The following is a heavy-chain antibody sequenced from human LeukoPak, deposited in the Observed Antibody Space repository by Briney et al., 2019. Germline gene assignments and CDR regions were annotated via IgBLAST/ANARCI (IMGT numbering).Heavy chain of an antibody. CDR2: ISNGGSII. D-gene: IGHD3-22*01. V-gene: IGHV3-11*04. CDR3: AREGGDYYDSSGYLDY. CDR1: GFNYSEYY. Sequence: PGGSLRLSCAASGFNYSEYYMSWVRQAPGKVLEWISYISNGGSIIYYADSVKGRFTISRDNAKNSLYLQMNSLRAEDTAVYYCAREGGDYYDSSGYLDYWGQGTLVTVSS. J-gene: IGHJ4*02.